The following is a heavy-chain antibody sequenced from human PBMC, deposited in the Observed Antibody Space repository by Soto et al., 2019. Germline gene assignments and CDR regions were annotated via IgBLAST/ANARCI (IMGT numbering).Heavy chain of an antibody. V-gene: IGHV4-34*01. CDR1: GGSLSGYY. CDR2: IKDGGYT. CDR3: ARGQEGVVATH. J-gene: IGHJ4*02. D-gene: IGHD5-12*01. Sequence: QVQLQQWGAGLLKPSETLSLNCAVNGGSLSGYYWSWIRQPPGKGLEWNGEIKDGGYTNYSPSLKGRATISADTSNNQCSLRLNSVTAADTGVYYCARGQEGVVATHWDQGALVTVSS.